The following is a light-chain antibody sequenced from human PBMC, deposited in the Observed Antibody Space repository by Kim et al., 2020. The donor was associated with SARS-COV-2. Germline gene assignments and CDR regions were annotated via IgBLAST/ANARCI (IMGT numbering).Light chain of an antibody. CDR1: SGYSYYK. J-gene: IGLJ3*02. Sequence: QPVLTQPPSASASLGASVTLTCTLSSGYSYYKVDWYQQRPGKGPRFVMRVGTGGIVGSKGDGIPDRFSVLGSGLNRSLTIKNIQEEDESDYHCGADHGSGTNLVRWVFGGGTQVTVL. CDR3: GADHGSGTNLVRWV. V-gene: IGLV9-49*01. CDR2: VGTGGIVG.